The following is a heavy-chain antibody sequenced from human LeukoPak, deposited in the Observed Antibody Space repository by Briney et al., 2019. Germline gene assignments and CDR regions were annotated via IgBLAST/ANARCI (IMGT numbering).Heavy chain of an antibody. V-gene: IGHV3-30*02. D-gene: IGHD4-17*01. Sequence: PGGSLRLSCAASGFTFSSYGMHWVRQAPGKGLEWVAFIRYDGSNKYYADSVKGRFTISRDNSKNTPYLQMNSLRAEDTAVYYCAKDFRPFYGDYTPPHPWGQGTLVTVSS. CDR2: IRYDGSNK. CDR1: GFTFSSYG. CDR3: AKDFRPFYGDYTPPHP. J-gene: IGHJ5*02.